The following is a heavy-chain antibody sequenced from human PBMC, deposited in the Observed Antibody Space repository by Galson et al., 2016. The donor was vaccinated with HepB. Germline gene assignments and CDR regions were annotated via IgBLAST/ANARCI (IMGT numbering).Heavy chain of an antibody. Sequence: SVKVSCKGSGYTFTSYYMHWVRQAPGQGLEWMGILNPSGGSTTYAQKFQGRVTMTRDTSTSTVYMELSSLRSEDTAVYYCARGSSGHVEIDYWGQGTLVTVSS. D-gene: IGHD6-19*01. J-gene: IGHJ4*02. V-gene: IGHV1-46*01. CDR2: LNPSGGST. CDR3: ARGSSGHVEIDY. CDR1: GYTFTSYY.